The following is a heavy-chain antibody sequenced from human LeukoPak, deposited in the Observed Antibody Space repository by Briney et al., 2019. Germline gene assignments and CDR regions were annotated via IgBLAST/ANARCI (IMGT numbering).Heavy chain of an antibody. V-gene: IGHV1-3*01. CDR2: INAGNGNT. J-gene: IGHJ4*02. CDR1: GYTFTSYA. CDR3: ARSAPGLDYFDY. D-gene: IGHD5-12*01. Sequence: GASVKVSCKASGYTFTSYAMHWMRQAPGLRLDWMGWINAGNGNTKYSQKFQGRVTITRDTSASTAYMELSNLRSEDTAVYYCARSAPGLDYFDYWGQGTLVTVSS.